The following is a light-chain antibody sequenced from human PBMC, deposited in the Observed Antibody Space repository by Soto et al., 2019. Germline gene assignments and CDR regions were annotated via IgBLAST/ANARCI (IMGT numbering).Light chain of an antibody. Sequence: IQMNQSPSSLSASVGDSVTITCRASQSVRNYLNWYQHKPGKAPKLLIYGASRLQTGVPSRFSGSGSGTDFTLTVSSLQPEDFATYYCQQTYSSSWTFGQGSKVDIK. V-gene: IGKV1-39*01. CDR3: QQTYSSSWT. J-gene: IGKJ1*01. CDR1: QSVRNY. CDR2: GAS.